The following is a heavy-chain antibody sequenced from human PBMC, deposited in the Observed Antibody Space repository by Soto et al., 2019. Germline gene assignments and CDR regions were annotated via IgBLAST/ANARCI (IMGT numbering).Heavy chain of an antibody. CDR2: INGDGSST. D-gene: IGHD2-15*01. V-gene: IGHV3-74*01. CDR3: ARGYCSGGSCSPGGMDV. CDR1: GFTFSTYW. J-gene: IGHJ6*02. Sequence: EVQLVESGGGLVQPGGSLRLSCAASGFTFSTYWMHWVRQAPGKGLVWVSRINGDGSSTSYADSVKGRFTISRDNAKNTLYLQMNSLSAEDTAVYYGARGYCSGGSCSPGGMDVWGQGTTVTVSS.